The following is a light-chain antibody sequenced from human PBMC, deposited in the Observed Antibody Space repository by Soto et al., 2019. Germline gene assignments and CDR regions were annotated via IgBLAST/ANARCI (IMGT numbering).Light chain of an antibody. Sequence: EIVLTQSPGTLSLSPGERATLSCRASQNVGSRYLAWYQQKPGQAPRLLIYGTSNRATGVPARFSGSRSGAEFTLTISSLQSEDFAVYYCQHYVNWPLTFGGGTKVESK. CDR2: GTS. CDR3: QHYVNWPLT. V-gene: IGKV3-15*01. CDR1: QNVGSRY. J-gene: IGKJ4*01.